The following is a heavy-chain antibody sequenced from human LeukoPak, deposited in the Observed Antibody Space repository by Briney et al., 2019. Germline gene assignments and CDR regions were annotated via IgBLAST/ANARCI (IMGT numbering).Heavy chain of an antibody. CDR1: GFTFSSYG. V-gene: IGHV3-30*03. CDR2: ISYDGSNK. CDR3: ARDNYCFDP. J-gene: IGHJ5*02. D-gene: IGHD2-15*01. Sequence: PGRSLRLSCAASGFTFSSYGMHWVRQAPGKGLEWVAVISYDGSNKYYADSVKGRFTISRDNSKNTLYLQMNSLRAEDTAVYYCARDNYCFDPWGQGTLVTVSS.